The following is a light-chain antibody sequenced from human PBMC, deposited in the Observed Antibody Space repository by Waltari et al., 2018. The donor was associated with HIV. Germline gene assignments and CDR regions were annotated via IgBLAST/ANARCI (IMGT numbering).Light chain of an antibody. Sequence: DIGMTQSPLSLSVTPGQMAALSCKSSQSLLYRDGKTYLFWYVQKPGQSPQLLMYEVSNRFSGVPGRFSGSGSGSYFTLTISRVEADDVGLYFCMQSIQLPPTFGQGTKLEI. CDR3: MQSIQLPPT. J-gene: IGKJ1*01. V-gene: IGKV2D-29*02. CDR1: QSLLYRDGKTY. CDR2: EVS.